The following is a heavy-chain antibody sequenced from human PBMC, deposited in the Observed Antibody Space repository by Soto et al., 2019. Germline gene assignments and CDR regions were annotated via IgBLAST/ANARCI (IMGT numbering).Heavy chain of an antibody. Sequence: SETLSLTCTVSGGSISSGDYYWSWIRQPPGKGLEWIGYIYYSGSTYYNPSLKSRVTISVDTSKNQFSLKLSSVTAADTAVYYCARERGGYYYDSSGPTSNYYYGMDVWGQGTTVTVSS. D-gene: IGHD3-22*01. V-gene: IGHV4-30-4*01. CDR3: ARERGGYYYDSSGPTSNYYYGMDV. CDR1: GGSISSGDYY. CDR2: IYYSGST. J-gene: IGHJ6*02.